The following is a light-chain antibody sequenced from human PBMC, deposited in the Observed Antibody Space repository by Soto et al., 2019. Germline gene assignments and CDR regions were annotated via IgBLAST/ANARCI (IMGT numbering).Light chain of an antibody. CDR3: AAWDDSLNAYV. V-gene: IGLV1-36*01. Sequence: QSVLTQPPSVSEAPRQRVTISCSGSSSNIGNTAVNWYQQLPGKAPKLLIYYDDLLPSGVSDRFSGSKSGTSAFLAISGLQSEDEADYYCAAWDDSLNAYVFGTGTKLTVL. J-gene: IGLJ1*01. CDR1: SSNIGNTA. CDR2: YDD.